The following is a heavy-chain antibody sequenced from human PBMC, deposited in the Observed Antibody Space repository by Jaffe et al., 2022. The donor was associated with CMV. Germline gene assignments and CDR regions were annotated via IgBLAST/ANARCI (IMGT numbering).Heavy chain of an antibody. V-gene: IGHV3-9*01. CDR2: ISWNSGSI. J-gene: IGHJ4*02. CDR3: AKDLANSSSPQGLIYYFDY. D-gene: IGHD6-6*01. Sequence: EVQLVESGGGLVQPGRSLRLSCAASGFTFDDYAMHWVRQAPGKGLEWVSGISWNSGSIGYADSVKGRFTISRDNAKNSLYLQMNSLRAEDTALYYCAKDLANSSSPQGLIYYFDYWGQGTLVTVSS. CDR1: GFTFDDYA.